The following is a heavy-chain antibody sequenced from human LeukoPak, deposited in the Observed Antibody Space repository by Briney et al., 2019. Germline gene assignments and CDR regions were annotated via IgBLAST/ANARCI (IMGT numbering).Heavy chain of an antibody. Sequence: SETLSLTCTVSGGSISSSSYYWGWIRQPPGKGLEWIGSIYYSGSTYYNPSLKSRVTISVDTSKNQFSLKLSSVTAADTAVYYCARGPIAVAGNFDYWGQGTLVTVSS. V-gene: IGHV4-39*01. J-gene: IGHJ4*02. D-gene: IGHD6-19*01. CDR2: IYYSGST. CDR3: ARGPIAVAGNFDY. CDR1: GGSISSSSYY.